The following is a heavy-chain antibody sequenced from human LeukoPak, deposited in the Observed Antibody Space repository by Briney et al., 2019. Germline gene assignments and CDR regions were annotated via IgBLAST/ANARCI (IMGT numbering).Heavy chain of an antibody. J-gene: IGHJ3*02. Sequence: GGSLKISCKGSGYSFTSYWIGWVRQMPGKGLEWMGIIYPGDSDTRCSPSFQGQVTISADKSISTAYLQWSSLKASDTAMYYCARRGYYDSSGSWAFDIWGQGTMVTVSS. CDR2: IYPGDSDT. D-gene: IGHD3-22*01. CDR3: ARRGYYDSSGSWAFDI. CDR1: GYSFTSYW. V-gene: IGHV5-51*01.